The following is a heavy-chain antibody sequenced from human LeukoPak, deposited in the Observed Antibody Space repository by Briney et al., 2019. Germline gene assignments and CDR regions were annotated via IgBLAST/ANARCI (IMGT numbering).Heavy chain of an antibody. J-gene: IGHJ4*02. D-gene: IGHD6-6*01. V-gene: IGHV4-61*02. CDR3: EIEPDGYSSSSSDY. Sequence: PSQTLSLTCTVSGGSISSGSYYWSWIRQPAGKGLEWIGRIYTSGSTNYNPPLKSRVTISVDTSKNQFSLKLSSVTDAHTAVYYCEIEPDGYSSSSSDYWGQGTLVTVSS. CDR1: GGSISSGSYY. CDR2: IYTSGST.